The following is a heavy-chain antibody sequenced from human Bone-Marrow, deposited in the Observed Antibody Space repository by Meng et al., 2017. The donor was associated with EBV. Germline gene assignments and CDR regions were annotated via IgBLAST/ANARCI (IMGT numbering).Heavy chain of an antibody. J-gene: IGHJ4*02. Sequence: QGQLLQSGAEGKKPGSSVKVSCRTSGGTFRSDAVSWVRQAPGQGLEWMGGLIPMVGAPHYAQKFQGRVTIIADESTSTHSMELNSLRSEDTAMYYCASESGRGFTPDYWGQGTLVTVSS. CDR3: ASESGRGFTPDY. D-gene: IGHD3-10*01. CDR2: LIPMVGAP. V-gene: IGHV1-69*01. CDR1: GGTFRSDA.